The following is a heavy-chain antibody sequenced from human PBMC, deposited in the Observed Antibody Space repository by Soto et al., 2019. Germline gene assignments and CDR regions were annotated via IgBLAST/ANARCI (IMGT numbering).Heavy chain of an antibody. Sequence: PSETLSLTCTVSGGSISSYYWSWIRQPPGKGLEWIGYIYYSGSTNYNPSLKSRVTISVDTSKNQFSLKLSSVTAADTAVYYCARVGSGWYGTYFDYWGQGTLVTVSS. J-gene: IGHJ4*02. D-gene: IGHD6-19*01. CDR1: GGSISSYY. V-gene: IGHV4-59*01. CDR2: IYYSGST. CDR3: ARVGSGWYGTYFDY.